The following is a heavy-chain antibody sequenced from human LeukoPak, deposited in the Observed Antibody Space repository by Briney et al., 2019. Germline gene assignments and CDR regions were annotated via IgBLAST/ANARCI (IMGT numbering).Heavy chain of an antibody. J-gene: IGHJ6*03. D-gene: IGHD6-6*01. CDR3: ARVLKYSSSWGYYYYYMDV. Sequence: PSETLSLTCTVSGGSISSHYWSWIRQPPGKGLEWIGYIYYSGSTNYNPSLKSRVTISVDTSKNQFSLKLSSVTAADTAVYYCARVLKYSSSWGYYYYYMDVWGKGTTVTVSS. CDR2: IYYSGST. V-gene: IGHV4-59*11. CDR1: GGSISSHY.